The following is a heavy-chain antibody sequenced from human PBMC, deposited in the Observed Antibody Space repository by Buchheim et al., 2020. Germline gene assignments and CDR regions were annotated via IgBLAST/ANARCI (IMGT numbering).Heavy chain of an antibody. Sequence: QVQLQESGPGLVKPSETLSLTCTVSGGSISSYYWSWIRQPPGKGLEWIGYIYYSGSTNYNPSLKSRVTISVDTSKNQFSLKLSSVTAADTAVYYCARGTLGGYCSGGSCPPENYYGMDVWGQGTT. CDR1: GGSISSYY. CDR3: ARGTLGGYCSGGSCPPENYYGMDV. CDR2: IYYSGST. V-gene: IGHV4-59*01. D-gene: IGHD2-15*01. J-gene: IGHJ6*02.